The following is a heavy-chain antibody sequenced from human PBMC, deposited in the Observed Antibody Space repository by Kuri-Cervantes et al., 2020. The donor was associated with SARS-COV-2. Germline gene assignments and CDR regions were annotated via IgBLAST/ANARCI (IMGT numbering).Heavy chain of an antibody. CDR2: TSSTSSTK. CDR1: GFTFSSYS. J-gene: IGHJ4*02. Sequence: GGSLRLSCAASGFTFSSYSMNWVRQAPGKGLEWVSFTSSTSSTKYYEGSVKGRFTICRDKARNSLYLQMNSLRAEDTAVYYCARASFDFWSGYYTGYYFDYWGQGTLVTVSS. V-gene: IGHV3-48*01. D-gene: IGHD3-3*01. CDR3: ARASFDFWSGYYTGYYFDY.